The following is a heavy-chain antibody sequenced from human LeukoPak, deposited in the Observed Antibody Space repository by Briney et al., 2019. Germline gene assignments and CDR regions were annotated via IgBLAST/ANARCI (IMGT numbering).Heavy chain of an antibody. D-gene: IGHD4-23*01. CDR3: ATFGNSGPYYFDY. CDR1: GGSISSGDYY. V-gene: IGHV4-30-4*01. CDR2: IYYSGST. J-gene: IGHJ4*02. Sequence: SETLFLTCTVSGGSISSGDYYWSWIRQPPGTGLEWIGYIYYSGSTYYNPSLKSRVTISVDTSKNQFSLKLSSVTAADTAVYYCATFGNSGPYYFDYWGQGTLVTVSS.